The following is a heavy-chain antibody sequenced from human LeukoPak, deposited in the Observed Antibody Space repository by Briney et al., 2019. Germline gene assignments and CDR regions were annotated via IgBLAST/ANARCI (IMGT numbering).Heavy chain of an antibody. D-gene: IGHD5-18*01. CDR1: GYSFTSYW. CDR3: ARLVYSYADSPYYFDY. Sequence: GESLKISCKGSGYSFTSYWIGWVRQMPGKGLEWMGIIYPGDSDTRYGPSFQGQVTISADKSISTAYLQWSSLKASDTAMYYCARLVYSYADSPYYFDYWGQGTLVTVSS. CDR2: IYPGDSDT. V-gene: IGHV5-51*01. J-gene: IGHJ4*02.